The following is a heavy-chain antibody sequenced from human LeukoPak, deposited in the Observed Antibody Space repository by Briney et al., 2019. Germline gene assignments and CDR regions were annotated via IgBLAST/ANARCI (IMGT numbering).Heavy chain of an antibody. D-gene: IGHD3-22*01. CDR3: ARSYYYDSSDYYYHFDY. V-gene: IGHV3-23*01. J-gene: IGHJ4*02. CDR2: ISGSGGST. CDR1: GFTFSSYA. Sequence: QPGGSLRLSCAASGFTFSSYAMSWVRQAPGKGLEWVSAISGSGGSTYYADSVKGRFTISRDNSKNTLYLQMNSLRAEDTAVYYCARSYYYDSSDYYYHFDYWGQGTLVTVSS.